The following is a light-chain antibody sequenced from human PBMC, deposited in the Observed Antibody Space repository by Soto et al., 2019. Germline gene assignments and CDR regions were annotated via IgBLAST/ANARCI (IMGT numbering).Light chain of an antibody. CDR3: QQRHAWPIT. Sequence: EIVLTQSASTLSGSPGERATLSCGASETIRNLLAWYQQKPGQAPRLLIYDAYNRATGIPPRFSGSGYGTDFNLTISSLEPEDSAVYYCQQRHAWPITFGQGTRLEIK. V-gene: IGKV3-11*01. CDR1: ETIRNL. CDR2: DAY. J-gene: IGKJ5*01.